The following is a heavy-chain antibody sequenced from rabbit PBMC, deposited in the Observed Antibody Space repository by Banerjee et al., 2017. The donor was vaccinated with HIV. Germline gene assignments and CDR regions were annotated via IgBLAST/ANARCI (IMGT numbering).Heavy chain of an antibody. V-gene: IGHV1S45*01. CDR2: IYADSGVST. CDR1: GIDFSSYYR. J-gene: IGHJ6*01. CDR3: ARAGSSYYGNYGMDL. D-gene: IGHD8-1*01. Sequence: QQQLEESGGGLVKPGGTLTLTCKASGIDFSSYYRMCWVRQAPGRGLEWIACIYADSGVSTYYANWAKGRFTISKTSSTTVTLQMTSLTAADTATYFCARAGSSYYGNYGMDLWGPGTLVTVS.